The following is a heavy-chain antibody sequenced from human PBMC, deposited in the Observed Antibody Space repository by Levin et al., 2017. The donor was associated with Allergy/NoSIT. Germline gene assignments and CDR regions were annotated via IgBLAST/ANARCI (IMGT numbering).Heavy chain of an antibody. D-gene: IGHD5-24*01. CDR1: GFTFSSYG. CDR2: IWYDGSNK. Sequence: GESLKISCAASGFTFSSYGMHWVRQAPGKGLEWVAVIWYDGSNKYYADSVKGRFTISRDNSKNTLYLQMNSLRAEDTAVYYCARDERWLVFDYWGQGTLVTVSS. CDR3: ARDERWLVFDY. V-gene: IGHV3-33*01. J-gene: IGHJ4*02.